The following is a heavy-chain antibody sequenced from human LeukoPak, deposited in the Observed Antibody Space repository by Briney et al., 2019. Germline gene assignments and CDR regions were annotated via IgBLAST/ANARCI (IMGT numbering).Heavy chain of an antibody. Sequence: SETLSLTCAVYGGSFSGYYWSWIRQPPGKGLEWSGEINHSGSTNYNPSLKSRVTISVDTSKNQFSLKLSSVTAADTAVYYCARVGGLRILEWSRRAFDIWGQRTMVTVSS. V-gene: IGHV4-34*01. CDR3: ARVGGLRILEWSRRAFDI. CDR1: GGSFSGYY. CDR2: INHSGST. J-gene: IGHJ3*02. D-gene: IGHD3-3*01.